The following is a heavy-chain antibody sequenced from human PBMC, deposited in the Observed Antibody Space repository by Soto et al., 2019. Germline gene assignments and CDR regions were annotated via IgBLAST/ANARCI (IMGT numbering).Heavy chain of an antibody. Sequence: ASVKVSCKASGYTFTGYYMHWVRQAPGQGLEWMGWINPNSGGTNYAQKFQGRVTMTRDTSISTAYMELSRLRSDDTAVYYCASRDDGYCSGGSCYSLDYWGQGXLVTVYS. CDR1: GYTFTGYY. V-gene: IGHV1-2*02. CDR2: INPNSGGT. D-gene: IGHD2-15*01. J-gene: IGHJ4*02. CDR3: ASRDDGYCSGGSCYSLDY.